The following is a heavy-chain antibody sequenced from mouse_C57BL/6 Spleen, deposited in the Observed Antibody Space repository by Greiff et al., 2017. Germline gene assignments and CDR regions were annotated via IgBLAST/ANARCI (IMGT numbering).Heavy chain of an antibody. D-gene: IGHD2-4*01. Sequence: EVQLVESGGGLVKPGGSLKLSCAASGFTFSSYAMSWVRQTPEKRLEWVATISDGGSYTYYPDNVKGRFTISRDNAKNNLYLQMSHLKSEDTAMYYCARKGLRNWYFDVWGTGTTGTVSS. J-gene: IGHJ1*03. V-gene: IGHV5-4*01. CDR1: GFTFSSYA. CDR3: ARKGLRNWYFDV. CDR2: ISDGGSYT.